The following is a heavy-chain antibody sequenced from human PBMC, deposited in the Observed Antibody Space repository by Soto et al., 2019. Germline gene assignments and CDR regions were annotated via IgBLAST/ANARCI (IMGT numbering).Heavy chain of an antibody. J-gene: IGHJ6*02. CDR1: GYSFTTYW. CDR3: ARTSASDYYYYGMDV. Sequence: GESLKISCNGSGYSFTTYWICWVRQMPGKGLEWMGIISPGGSDTRYSPSFQGQVTISADKSISTAYLQWSSLKASDTAMYYCARTSASDYYYYGMDVWGQGTTVTV. V-gene: IGHV5-51*01. CDR2: ISPGGSDT.